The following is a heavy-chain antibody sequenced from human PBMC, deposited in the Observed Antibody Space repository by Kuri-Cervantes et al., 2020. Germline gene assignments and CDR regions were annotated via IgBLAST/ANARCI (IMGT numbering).Heavy chain of an antibody. D-gene: IGHD1-20*01. V-gene: IGHV3-30-3*01. CDR1: GFTFSSDA. CDR2: ISYDGSNK. J-gene: IGHJ5*02. Sequence: GGSLRLSCTGSGFTFSSDALVWVRQAPGKGLEWVAVISYDGSNKYYADSVKGRFTISSDNSKNTLYLQMDSLRAEDTAVYYCARDPRYNWIHGWFDPWGQGTLVTVSS. CDR3: ARDPRYNWIHGWFDP.